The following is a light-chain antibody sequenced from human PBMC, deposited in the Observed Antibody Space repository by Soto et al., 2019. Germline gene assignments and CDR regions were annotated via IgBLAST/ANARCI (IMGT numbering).Light chain of an antibody. V-gene: IGKV1-39*01. CDR1: QSISSY. Sequence: DIQMTQSPSSLSASVGDRVTITCRASQSISSYLNWYQQKPGKAPKLLIYAASSLQSGVPSRFSGSGSGTDFTLTIIRLQPEDFATYYCQQSYSTPPSLGEGTKQEIK. CDR2: AAS. J-gene: IGKJ2*01. CDR3: QQSYSTPPS.